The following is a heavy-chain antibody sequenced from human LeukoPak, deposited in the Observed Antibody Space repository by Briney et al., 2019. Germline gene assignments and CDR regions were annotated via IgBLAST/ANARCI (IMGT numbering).Heavy chain of an antibody. CDR2: IRYDASDK. V-gene: IGHV3-30*02. CDR1: GFTFSTYG. D-gene: IGHD3-10*01. Sequence: GGFLRLSCAASGFTFSTYGMHWVRQAPGKGLEWVAFIRYDASDKYYADSVKGRFTISRDNSKNTLYLQMNSLRAEDTAVYYCANRYGSGSYYNPYSFDYWGQGTLVTVSS. CDR3: ANRYGSGSYYNPYSFDY. J-gene: IGHJ4*02.